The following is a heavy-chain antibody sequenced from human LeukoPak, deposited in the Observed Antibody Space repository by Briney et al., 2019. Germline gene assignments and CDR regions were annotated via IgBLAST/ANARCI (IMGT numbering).Heavy chain of an antibody. D-gene: IGHD3-9*01. CDR2: ISSSSSYI. Sequence: PGGSLRLSCAASGFTFSSYSMNWVRQAPGKGLEWVSSISSSSSYIYYADSVKGRFTISRDNAKNSLYLQMNSLRAEDTAVYYCARDGLRYFVGGSYYYGMDVWGQGTTVTVSS. J-gene: IGHJ6*02. CDR1: GFTFSSYS. V-gene: IGHV3-21*01. CDR3: ARDGLRYFVGGSYYYGMDV.